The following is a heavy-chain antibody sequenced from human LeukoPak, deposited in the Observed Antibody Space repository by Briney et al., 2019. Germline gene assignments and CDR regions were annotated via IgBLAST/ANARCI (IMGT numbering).Heavy chain of an antibody. D-gene: IGHD5-18*01. CDR1: GYTFTSYD. CDR3: ARGLLRDGYTYTYSFDY. J-gene: IGHJ4*02. CDR2: MNPNSGNT. Sequence: VASVKVSCKASGYTFTSYDINWVRQATGQGLEWMGWMNPNSGNTGYAQKFQGRVTMTRNTSISTAYMELSSLRSEDTAVYYCARGLLRDGYTYTYSFDYWGQGALVTVSS. V-gene: IGHV1-8*01.